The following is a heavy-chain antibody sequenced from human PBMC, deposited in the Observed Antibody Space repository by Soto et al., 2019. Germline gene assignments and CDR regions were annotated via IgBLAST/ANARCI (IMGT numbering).Heavy chain of an antibody. CDR2: IIPILGIA. V-gene: IGHV1-69*08. D-gene: IGHD3-10*01. CDR1: GGTFSSYT. J-gene: IGHJ6*02. CDR3: ARDLWCGEPYYYGMDV. Sequence: QVQLVQSGAEVKKPGSSVKVSCKASGGTFSSYTISWVRQAPGQGLEWMGRIIPILGIANYAQKFQGRVTITADKSTSTAYMELSSLRSEDTAGDYCARDLWCGEPYYYGMDVWGQGTTVTVSS.